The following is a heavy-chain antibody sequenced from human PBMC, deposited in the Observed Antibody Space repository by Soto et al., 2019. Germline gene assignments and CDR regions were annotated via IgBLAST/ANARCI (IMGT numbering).Heavy chain of an antibody. CDR2: ITGGGDNT. CDR3: AKAARTTAYYFPEVY. CDR1: GFTFSNYV. V-gene: IGHV3-23*01. J-gene: IGHJ1*01. Sequence: EVQLLESGGGLVQPGGSLRLSGVASGFTFSNYVMTWVRQAPGKGLEWVSSITGGGDNTYYADSVKGRFTISRYNSKNTVYLQMTSLRAEDTAMYYCAKAARTTAYYFPEVYWGLGTLVTVSS. D-gene: IGHD1-26*01.